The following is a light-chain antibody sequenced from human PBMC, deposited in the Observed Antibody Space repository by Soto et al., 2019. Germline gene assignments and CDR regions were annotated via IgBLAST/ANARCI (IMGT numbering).Light chain of an antibody. Sequence: QSVLTQPPSVSGAPGQRVTISCTGSSSNIGAGYEVHWYQQLPGTAPKLLIYGNNNRPSGVPDRFSGSKSATSASLAITGLRAEDEADYYCQSYDSSLSVLYVFGTGTKLTVL. CDR2: GNN. J-gene: IGLJ1*01. V-gene: IGLV1-40*01. CDR1: SSNIGAGYE. CDR3: QSYDSSLSVLYV.